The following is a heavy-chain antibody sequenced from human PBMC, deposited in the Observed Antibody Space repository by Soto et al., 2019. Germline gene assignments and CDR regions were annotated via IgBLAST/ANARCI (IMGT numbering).Heavy chain of an antibody. V-gene: IGHV3-23*01. J-gene: IGHJ4*01. CDR1: GFTFSGYV. CDR2: ISGSGDST. Sequence: PGGSLSLSCAASGFTFSGYVMTWVRQAPGKGLEWVSGISGSGDSTNYVDSVKGRFTISRDNSKNTLYLQMNSLRAEDTAVYYCAREGTYYDILTGFYFDYWGHGSLVTVSS. D-gene: IGHD3-9*01. CDR3: AREGTYYDILTGFYFDY.